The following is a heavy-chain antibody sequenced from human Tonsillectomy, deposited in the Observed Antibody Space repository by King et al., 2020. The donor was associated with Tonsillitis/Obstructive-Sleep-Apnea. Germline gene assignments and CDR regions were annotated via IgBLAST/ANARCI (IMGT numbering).Heavy chain of an antibody. V-gene: IGHV1-2*02. J-gene: IGHJ6*02. CDR2: INPNSGGT. Sequence: QLVQSGAEVKKPGASVKVSCKASGYTFTGYYLHWVRQAPGQGLEWMGWINPNSGGTKYAQKFQGRVSMTRDTSISTAYMELNRLRYDDTAVYYCARGDYYTMDVWGQGTTVTVSS. CDR1: GYTFTGYY. CDR3: ARGDYYTMDV.